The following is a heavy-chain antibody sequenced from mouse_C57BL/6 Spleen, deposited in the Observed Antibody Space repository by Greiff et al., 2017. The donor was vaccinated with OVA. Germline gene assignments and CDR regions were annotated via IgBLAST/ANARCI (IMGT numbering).Heavy chain of an antibody. CDR3: ARGHNDAMDY. CDR1: GYTFTSYW. V-gene: IGHV1-50*01. CDR2: IDPSDSYT. Sequence: VQLQQPGAELVKPGASVKLSCKASGYTFTSYWMQWVKQRPGQGLEWIGEIDPSDSYTNYNQKFKGKATLTVDTSSSTAYMQLSSLTSEDSAVYYCARGHNDAMDYWGQGTSVTVSS. J-gene: IGHJ4*01.